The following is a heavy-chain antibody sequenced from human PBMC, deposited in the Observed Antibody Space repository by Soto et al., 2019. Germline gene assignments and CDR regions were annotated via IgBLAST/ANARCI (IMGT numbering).Heavy chain of an antibody. CDR3: ARAADYYESSGAYYGCFDH. CDR1: GGSISGYY. D-gene: IGHD3-22*01. V-gene: IGHV4-59*01. CDR2: IYYSGNT. Sequence: PSETLSLTCTVSGGSISGYYWNWIRQPPGKGLEWIGYIYYSGNTNYSPSLKSRVTISVDTSKKQFSLKLSSVTAADTAVYYCARAADYYESSGAYYGCFDHWGQGTLVTVSS. J-gene: IGHJ4*02.